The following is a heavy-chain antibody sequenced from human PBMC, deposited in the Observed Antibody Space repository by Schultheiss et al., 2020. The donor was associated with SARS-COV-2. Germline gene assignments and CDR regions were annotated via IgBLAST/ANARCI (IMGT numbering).Heavy chain of an antibody. CDR3: ARDGGRDYYDSSGYRWFDP. J-gene: IGHJ5*02. CDR1: GFTFSSYG. CDR2: IWYDGSNK. D-gene: IGHD3-22*01. Sequence: GGSLRLSCAASGFTFSSYGMNWVRQAPGKGLEWVAVIWYDGSNKYYADSVKGRFTISRDNSKNTLYLQMNSLRAEDTAVYYCARDGGRDYYDSSGYRWFDPWGQGTLVTVSS. V-gene: IGHV3-33*01.